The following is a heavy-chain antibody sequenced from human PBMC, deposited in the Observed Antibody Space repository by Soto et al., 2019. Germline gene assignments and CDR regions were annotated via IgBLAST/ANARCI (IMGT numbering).Heavy chain of an antibody. CDR1: GFTFGSYA. D-gene: IGHD2-2*01. Sequence: VQVLQSGGGLVQPGESLRLTCEASGFTFGSYAMSWVRQAPGKGLEWVSVITAGGNDTYYVDPMKGRFTVSRDNSKNMVYLQMNSLRAQDKAVYYCARSAGSCSSTSCYPHVFDPWCRGALVTVSS. CDR2: ITAGGNDT. J-gene: IGHJ5*02. V-gene: IGHV3-23*01. CDR3: ARSAGSCSSTSCYPHVFDP.